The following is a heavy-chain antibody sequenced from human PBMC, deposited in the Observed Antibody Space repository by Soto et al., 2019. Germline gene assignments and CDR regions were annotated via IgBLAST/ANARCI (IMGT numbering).Heavy chain of an antibody. V-gene: IGHV4-38-2*02. CDR3: TRERVDTAMVMDDAFDI. J-gene: IGHJ3*02. D-gene: IGHD5-18*01. CDR2: IYHSGST. Sequence: SETLSLTCAVSGYSISSGYYWGWIRQPPGKGLEWIGSIYHSGSTYYNPSLKSRVTISVDTSKNQFSLKLSSVTAADTAVYYCTRERVDTAMVMDDAFDIWGQGTMVTVSS. CDR1: GYSISSGYY.